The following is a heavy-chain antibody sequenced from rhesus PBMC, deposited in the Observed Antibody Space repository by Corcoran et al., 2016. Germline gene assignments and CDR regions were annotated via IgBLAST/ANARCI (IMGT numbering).Heavy chain of an antibody. J-gene: IGHJ1*01. CDR3: ARAECTGSGCYPRYFEF. CDR2: IYGGSGGT. V-gene: IGHV4-106*01. Sequence: QVQLQESGPGVVKPSETLSLTCAVSGGSISGYYLWSWIRQPPGKGLEWIGYIYGGSGGTSYNPSLKSRVIISIDTSKNQFAMKLSSVTAADTAVYYCARAECTGSGCYPRYFEFWGQGALVTVSS. D-gene: IGHD2-21*01. CDR1: GGSISGYYL.